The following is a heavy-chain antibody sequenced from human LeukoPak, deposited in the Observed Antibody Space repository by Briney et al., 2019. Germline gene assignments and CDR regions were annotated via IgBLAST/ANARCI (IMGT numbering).Heavy chain of an antibody. CDR2: IRYDGSDK. CDR3: ARDAAFYYGSGRFQH. CDR1: GFTFSSYG. J-gene: IGHJ1*01. D-gene: IGHD3-10*01. V-gene: IGHV3-30*02. Sequence: GGSLRLSCGASGFTFSSYGMHWVRQAPGKGLEWVAFIRYDGSDKFYADSVKGRFTNSRDNSKKTVYLQMNSLRVEDTAVYYCARDAAFYYGSGRFQHWGQGTLVILSS.